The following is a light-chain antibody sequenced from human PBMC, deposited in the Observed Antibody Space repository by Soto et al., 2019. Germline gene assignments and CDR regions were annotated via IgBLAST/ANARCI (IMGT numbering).Light chain of an antibody. CDR2: SND. J-gene: IGLJ2*01. CDR3: EAWDDSRYGAV. V-gene: IGLV1-44*01. CDR1: SSNIGTNT. Sequence: QSVLTQPPSASGTPGQGVTISCSGSSSNIGTNTVNWYKQLPGTAPKLLIYSNDLRPSGVPHRFSGSKSGTSASLAISGLQSEDEADYYCEAWDDSRYGAVFGGGTKLTVL.